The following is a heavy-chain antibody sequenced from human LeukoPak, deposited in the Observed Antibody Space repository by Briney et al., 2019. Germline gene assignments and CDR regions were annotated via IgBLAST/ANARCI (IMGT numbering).Heavy chain of an antibody. CDR2: IYSSGNT. V-gene: IGHV4-39*01. CDR3: ARQGAYYYDSTKFTFEY. J-gene: IGHJ4*02. CDR1: GDSVNTASYY. Sequence: PSETLSLTCTVSGDSVNTASYYWGWIRQPPGKGLEWIGSIYSSGNTYYNWSLKSRVTISIDTSKNQFSLNLSSVTAADTAVYYCARQGAYYYDSTKFTFEYWGQGTLVSVSS. D-gene: IGHD3-22*01.